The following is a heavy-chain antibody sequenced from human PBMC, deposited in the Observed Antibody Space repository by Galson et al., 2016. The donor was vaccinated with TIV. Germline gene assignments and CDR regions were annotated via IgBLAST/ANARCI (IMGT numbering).Heavy chain of an antibody. V-gene: IGHV3-66*02. J-gene: IGHJ6*02. CDR2: IHTGGNT. CDR3: ARERRHCGNECFLQYYYGMDV. Sequence: SLRLSCAASGFPVSDNYMTWVRRAPGKGLEWVSIIHTGGNTNYADSVRGRFTISRDNAKNTVYLQMSRLRAEDAAVYYCARERRHCGNECFLQYYYGMDVWGQGPTVTVSS. D-gene: IGHD4-23*01. CDR1: GFPVSDNY.